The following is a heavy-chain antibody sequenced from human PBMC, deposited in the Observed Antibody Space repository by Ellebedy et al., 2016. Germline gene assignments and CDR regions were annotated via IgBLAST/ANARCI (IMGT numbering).Heavy chain of an antibody. CDR1: RYTFTSYD. D-gene: IGHD3-10*01. CDR3: ARRRVRGVQRYNWFDP. V-gene: IGHV1-8*01. J-gene: IGHJ5*02. CDR2: MNPNSGNT. Sequence: ASVKVSXKASRYTFTSYDINWVRQATGQGLEWMGWMNPNSGNTGYAQKFQGRVTMTRNTSISTAYMELSSLRSEDAAVYYCARRRVRGVQRYNWFDPWGQGTLVTVSS.